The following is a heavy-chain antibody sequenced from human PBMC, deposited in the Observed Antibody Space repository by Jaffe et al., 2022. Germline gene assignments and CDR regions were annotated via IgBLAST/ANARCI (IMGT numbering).Heavy chain of an antibody. J-gene: IGHJ3*02. CDR2: INPNSGGT. V-gene: IGHV1-2*02. Sequence: QVQLVQSGAEVKKPGASVKVSCKASGYTFTGYYMHWVRQAPGQGLEWMGWINPNSGGTNYAQKFQGRVTMTRDTSISTAYMELSRLRSDDTAVYYCASFVITMVRGVTPDDAFDIWGQGTMVTVSS. D-gene: IGHD3-10*01. CDR3: ASFVITMVRGVTPDDAFDI. CDR1: GYTFTGYY.